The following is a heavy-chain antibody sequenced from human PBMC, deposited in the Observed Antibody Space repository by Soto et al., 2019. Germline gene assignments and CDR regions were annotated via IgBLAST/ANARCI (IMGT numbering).Heavy chain of an antibody. CDR1: GGSITSGGYS. V-gene: IGHV4-30-2*01. CDR3: ARDQFEGNWFDP. Sequence: QLQLQESGSGLVRPSQTLSLTCAVSGGSITSGGYSWNWIRQPPGKGLEWIGYIYHSGSTLYNPSLKRRVAIQVDKTKNHFYLKLTSVTAADTAVYYCARDQFEGNWFDPWGQGTLVTVSS. J-gene: IGHJ5*02. CDR2: IYHSGST.